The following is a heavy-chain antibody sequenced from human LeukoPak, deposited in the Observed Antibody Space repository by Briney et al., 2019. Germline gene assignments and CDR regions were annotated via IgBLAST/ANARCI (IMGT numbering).Heavy chain of an antibody. D-gene: IGHD2-21*01. Sequence: GGTLRLSCVASGFTFSSYGMSWVRQAPGKGLEWVSYVSATGYTTSYADSVKGRFTISRDNAKNSLYLQMNSLRAEDTAVYYCARDPPGGKIPPRLDYWGQGTLVTVSS. CDR3: ARDPPGGKIPPRLDY. V-gene: IGHV3-48*04. CDR1: GFTFSSYG. CDR2: VSATGYTT. J-gene: IGHJ4*02.